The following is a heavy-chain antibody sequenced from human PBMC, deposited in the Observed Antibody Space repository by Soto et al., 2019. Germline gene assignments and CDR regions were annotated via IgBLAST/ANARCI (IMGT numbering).Heavy chain of an antibody. Sequence: QVQLVESGGGVVQPGRSLRLSCAASGFTFSSYAMHWVRQAPGKGLEWVAVISYDGSNKYYADSVKGRFTISRDNSKNTLYLPMNSLSAEATAVYYCARDRLRYNWNDFPYYYYGMDVWGQGTTVTVSS. J-gene: IGHJ6*02. CDR3: ARDRLRYNWNDFPYYYYGMDV. CDR2: ISYDGSNK. CDR1: GFTFSSYA. V-gene: IGHV3-30-3*01. D-gene: IGHD1-1*01.